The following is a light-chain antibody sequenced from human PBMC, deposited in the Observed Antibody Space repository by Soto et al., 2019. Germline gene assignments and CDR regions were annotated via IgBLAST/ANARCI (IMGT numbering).Light chain of an antibody. V-gene: IGLV1-40*01. J-gene: IGLJ2*01. CDR3: QCYDGSLSVVV. Sequence: QPVLTQPPSISGAPGQRVTISCTGSSSNIGARYGVHWYQQLPGTAPKLLIYVNSNRPSGVPDRFSGSKSGTSASLAITGLQAEDEADYYCQCYDGSLSVVVFGGGTKVTVL. CDR2: VNS. CDR1: SSNIGARYG.